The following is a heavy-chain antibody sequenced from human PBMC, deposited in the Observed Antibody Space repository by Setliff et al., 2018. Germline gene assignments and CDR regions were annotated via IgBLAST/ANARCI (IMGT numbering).Heavy chain of an antibody. J-gene: IGHJ4*02. D-gene: IGHD2-21*01. CDR3: AKDLTQHNY. Sequence: PGGSLRLSCAASGFTFRSYAMGWVRQSPGKGLEWVSVISGSGYSTYYADSVKGRFTTSRDNSKNTVYLQMNSLRAEDTAFYYCAKDLTQHNYWGQGTLVTVSS. CDR2: ISGSGYST. V-gene: IGHV3-23*01. CDR1: GFTFRSYA.